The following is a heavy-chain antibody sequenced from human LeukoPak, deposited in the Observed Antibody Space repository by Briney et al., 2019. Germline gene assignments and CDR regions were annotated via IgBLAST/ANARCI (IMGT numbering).Heavy chain of an antibody. V-gene: IGHV1-24*01. Sequence: ASVKVSCKVSGYTLTELSMHWVRQAPGKGLEWMGGLDPEDGETIYAQKFQGRVTMTEDTSTDTAYMELSSLRSEDTAVYYCATERREWVPPAFDIWGQGTMVTVSS. CDR3: ATERREWVPPAFDI. J-gene: IGHJ3*02. D-gene: IGHD1-26*01. CDR1: GYTLTELS. CDR2: LDPEDGET.